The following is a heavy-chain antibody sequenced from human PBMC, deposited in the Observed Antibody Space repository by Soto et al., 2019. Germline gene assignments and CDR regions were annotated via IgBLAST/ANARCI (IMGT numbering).Heavy chain of an antibody. CDR1: GGSFSGYY. V-gene: IGHV4-34*01. CDR3: ARRGGWLRYGMDV. D-gene: IGHD6-19*01. J-gene: IGHJ6*02. CDR2: INHSGST. Sequence: QVQLQQWGAGLLKPSETLSLTCAVYGGSFSGYYWSWIRQPPGKGLEWIGEINHSGSTNYNPSLKGRVTISVDTSKNQFSLKLSSVTAADTAVYYCARRGGWLRYGMDVWGQGTTVTVSS.